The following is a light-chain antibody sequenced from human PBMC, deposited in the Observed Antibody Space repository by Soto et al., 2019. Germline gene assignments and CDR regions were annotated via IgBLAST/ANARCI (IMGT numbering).Light chain of an antibody. V-gene: IGKV3-20*01. Sequence: IVLTQSPGTLSLSPGEGVTLSCRASQPVNSGYLAWYQQKPGQAPRLLMYGVSTRDTGIPDRFSGSGAGTDFTLTISRLEPGEFAVYYCQVYGSSPKTFGQGTKVEFK. CDR1: QPVNSGY. J-gene: IGKJ1*01. CDR2: GVS. CDR3: QVYGSSPKT.